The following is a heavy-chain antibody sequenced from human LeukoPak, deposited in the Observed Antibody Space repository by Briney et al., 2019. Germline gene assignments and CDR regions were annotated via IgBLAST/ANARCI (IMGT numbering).Heavy chain of an antibody. D-gene: IGHD3-22*01. CDR1: GFTFSSYA. Sequence: GGSLRLSCAASGFTFSSYAMHWVRQAPGKGLEYVSAISSNGGSTYYANPVKGRFTISRDNSKNTLYLQMGSLRAEDMAVYYCARAPYYDSSGSKAGHAFDIWGQGTMVTVSS. V-gene: IGHV3-64*01. CDR3: ARAPYYDSSGSKAGHAFDI. J-gene: IGHJ3*02. CDR2: ISSNGGST.